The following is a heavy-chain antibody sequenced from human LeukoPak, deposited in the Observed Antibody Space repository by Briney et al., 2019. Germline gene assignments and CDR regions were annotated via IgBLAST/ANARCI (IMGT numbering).Heavy chain of an antibody. Sequence: GGSLRLSCAASGFTFSSYAMSWVRQAPGKGLVWVSRINGDGSSTTYADSVKGRFTISRDNAKNSLHLQMNSLRAEDTAVYYCVKGAAGGGGVTNYYYYYIDVWGKGTTVTVSS. CDR3: VKGAAGGGGVTNYYYYYIDV. J-gene: IGHJ6*03. V-gene: IGHV3-74*01. CDR2: INGDGSST. D-gene: IGHD3-3*01. CDR1: GFTFSSYA.